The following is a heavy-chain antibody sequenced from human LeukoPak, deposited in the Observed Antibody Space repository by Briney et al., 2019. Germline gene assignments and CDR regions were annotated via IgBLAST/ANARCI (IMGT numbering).Heavy chain of an antibody. D-gene: IGHD3-16*01. CDR1: GGSISSGSYY. Sequence: SQTLSLTCTVSGGSISSGSYYWSWIRQPAGKGLEWIGRIYTSGSTNYNPSLKSRVTISVDTSKNQFPLKLSSVTAADTAVYYCASMSIGGNWFDPWGQGTLVTVSS. CDR2: IYTSGST. CDR3: ASMSIGGNWFDP. J-gene: IGHJ5*02. V-gene: IGHV4-61*02.